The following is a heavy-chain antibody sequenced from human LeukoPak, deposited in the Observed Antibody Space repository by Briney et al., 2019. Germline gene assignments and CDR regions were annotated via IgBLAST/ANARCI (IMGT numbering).Heavy chain of an antibody. D-gene: IGHD3-10*01. CDR2: VRSKAYGGTT. Sequence: GGSLRLSCTASGFVFGDFGMGWVRQAPGKGLEWVIFVRSKAYGGTTEYAASVRGRFTISRDESKSIAYLQMNSLETEDTAVYYCARGSTVRGAKYYFDYWGQGTLVTVSS. V-gene: IGHV3-49*04. CDR3: ARGSTVRGAKYYFDY. J-gene: IGHJ4*02. CDR1: GFVFGDFG.